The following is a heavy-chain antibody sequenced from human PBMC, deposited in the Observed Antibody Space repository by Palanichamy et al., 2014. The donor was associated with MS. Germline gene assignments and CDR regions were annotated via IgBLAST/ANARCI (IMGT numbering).Heavy chain of an antibody. V-gene: IGHV1-3*01. D-gene: IGHD3-16*01. Sequence: QVQLVQSGAEVKKPGASVKVSCKASGYTFTDNVMQWVRQAPGQRPEWMGWIDAGTGNTKYSPKFQGRVTITRDTSASTAYMDLSSLKSEDTAVYYSARGGGYYHYMDVWGKGTTVTVTS. J-gene: IGHJ6*03. CDR2: IDAGTGNT. CDR1: GYTFTDNV. CDR3: ARGGGYYHYMDV.